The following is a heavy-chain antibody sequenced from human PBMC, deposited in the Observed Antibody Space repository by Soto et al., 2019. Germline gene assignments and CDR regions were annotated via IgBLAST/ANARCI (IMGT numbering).Heavy chain of an antibody. Sequence: QVQLVQSGAEVKKPGSSVKVSCKASGGTFSSYAISWVRQAPGQGLEWMGGIIPIFGTANYAQKFQGRVTITADKSTSTAYMELSSLRSEDTAVYYCARGGPYYDFLSGRGQWDVWGQGTTVTVSS. CDR3: ARGGPYYDFLSGRGQWDV. J-gene: IGHJ6*02. CDR1: GGTFSSYA. D-gene: IGHD3-3*01. V-gene: IGHV1-69*06. CDR2: IIPIFGTA.